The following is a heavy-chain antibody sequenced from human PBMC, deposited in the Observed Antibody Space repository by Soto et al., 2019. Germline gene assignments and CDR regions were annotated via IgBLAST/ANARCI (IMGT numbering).Heavy chain of an antibody. V-gene: IGHV3-23*01. J-gene: IGHJ6*02. CDR3: AKEPIVVVPAGVYYYYGMDV. Sequence: EVQLLESGGGLVQPGGSLRVSCAASGFTFSSYAMSWVRQAPGKGLEWVSGISGSGGSTYYADSVKGRFTISRDNSKNTLYLQMNSLRAEDTAVYYCAKEPIVVVPAGVYYYYGMDVWGQGTTVTVSS. CDR2: ISGSGGST. D-gene: IGHD2-2*01. CDR1: GFTFSSYA.